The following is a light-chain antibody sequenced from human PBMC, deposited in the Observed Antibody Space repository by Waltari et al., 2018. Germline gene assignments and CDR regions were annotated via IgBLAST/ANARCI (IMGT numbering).Light chain of an antibody. J-gene: IGKJ4*02. Sequence: DIQLTQSPSSLSASAGDRVTMTCRASQSVENWLAWYQQKPGQAPKVIIYKSSTSDSGVPSRFSGSGFGTEFTLTITSLQPDDFTTYYCQQYHSDFLTFGGGTKVEIK. CDR1: QSVENW. CDR2: KSS. V-gene: IGKV1-5*03. CDR3: QQYHSDFLT.